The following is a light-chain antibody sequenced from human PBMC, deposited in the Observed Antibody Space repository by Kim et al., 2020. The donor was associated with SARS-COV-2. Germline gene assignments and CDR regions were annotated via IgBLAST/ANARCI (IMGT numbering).Light chain of an antibody. J-gene: IGLJ3*02. Sequence: GKTVTISCTRSSGSIASNYVQWYQQRPGSAPTTVIYEDDQRPSGVPDRFSGSIDSSSNSASLTISGLKTEDEADYYCQSSDSNNRVFGGGTQLTVL. CDR2: EDD. V-gene: IGLV6-57*03. CDR3: QSSDSNNRV. CDR1: SGSIASNY.